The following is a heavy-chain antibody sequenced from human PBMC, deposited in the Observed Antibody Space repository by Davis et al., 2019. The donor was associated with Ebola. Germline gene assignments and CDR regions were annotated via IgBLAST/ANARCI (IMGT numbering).Heavy chain of an antibody. D-gene: IGHD2-15*01. J-gene: IGHJ4*02. Sequence: ESLKISCAASGFTFSSYAMSWIRQPPGKGLEWIGYLYYGGSTSYNPSLKSRVTISVDTSKNQFSLKLSSVTAADTALYFCARGDCSGGSCFLDYWGQGTLVTVSS. CDR1: GFTFSSYA. CDR2: LYYGGST. CDR3: ARGDCSGGSCFLDY. V-gene: IGHV4-59*01.